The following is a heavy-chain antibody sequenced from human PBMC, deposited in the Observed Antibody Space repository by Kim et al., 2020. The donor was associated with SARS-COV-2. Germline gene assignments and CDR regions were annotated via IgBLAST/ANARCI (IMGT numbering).Heavy chain of an antibody. Sequence: SETLSLTCAVYGGSFSGYYWSWIRQPPGKGLEWIGEINHSGSTNYNPSLKSRVTISVDTTKNQFSLKLRSVTAADTAVYYCARVEGKVAVTIFGMVSQNWVDPWGQGTRVTVSS. CDR2: INHSGST. J-gene: IGHJ5*01. V-gene: IGHV4-34*01. D-gene: IGHD3-3*01. CDR1: GGSFSGYY. CDR3: ARVEGKVAVTIFGMVSQNWVDP.